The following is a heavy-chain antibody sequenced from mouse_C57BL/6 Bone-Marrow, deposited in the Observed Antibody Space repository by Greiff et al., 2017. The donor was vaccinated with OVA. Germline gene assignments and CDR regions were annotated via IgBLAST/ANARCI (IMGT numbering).Heavy chain of an antibody. CDR3: ARGGCYDGYRPGFAY. V-gene: IGHV1-64*01. Sequence: QVQLQQPGAELVKPGASVKLSCKASGYTFTSYWMHWVKQRPGQGLEWIGMIHPNSGSTNYNEKFKSKATLTVDKSSSTAYMQLSGLTSEDSSVYYSARGGCYDGYRPGFAYWGQGTLVTVSA. CDR2: IHPNSGST. D-gene: IGHD2-3*01. CDR1: GYTFTSYW. J-gene: IGHJ3*01.